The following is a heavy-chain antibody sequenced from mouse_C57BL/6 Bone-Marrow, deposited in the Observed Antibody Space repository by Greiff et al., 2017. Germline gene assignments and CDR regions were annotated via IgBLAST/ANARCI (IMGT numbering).Heavy chain of an antibody. V-gene: IGHV1-26*01. D-gene: IGHD2-5*01. J-gene: IGHJ4*01. CDR3: ARRYSNPYYAMDY. Sequence: EVKLQQSGPELVKPGASVKISCKASGYTFTDYYMNWVKQSHGKSLEWIGDINPNNGGTSYNQKFKGKATLTVDKSSSTAYMGLRSLTSEDSAVYYCARRYSNPYYAMDYWGQGTSVTVSS. CDR2: INPNNGGT. CDR1: GYTFTDYY.